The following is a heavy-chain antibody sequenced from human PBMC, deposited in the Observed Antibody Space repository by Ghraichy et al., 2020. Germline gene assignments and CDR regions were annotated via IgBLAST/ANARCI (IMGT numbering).Heavy chain of an antibody. Sequence: GGSLRLSCTASGFNFSLYKMNWVRQAPGKGLEWVSSISSSSYMYYTDSLKGRLTISRDNAKNSLYLRMNALRAEDTAVYYCARLSSRGGNYFDYWGQGTLVTVSS. CDR2: ISSSSYM. CDR1: GFNFSLYK. CDR3: ARLSSRGGNYFDY. J-gene: IGHJ4*02. V-gene: IGHV3-21*01. D-gene: IGHD6-13*01.